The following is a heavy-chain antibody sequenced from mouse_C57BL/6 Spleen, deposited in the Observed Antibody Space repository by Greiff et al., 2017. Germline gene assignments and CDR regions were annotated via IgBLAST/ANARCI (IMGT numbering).Heavy chain of an antibody. CDR2: ISSGSSTI. CDR1: GFTFSDYG. Sequence: EVQLVESGGGLVKPGGSLKLSCAASGFTFSDYGMHWVRQAPEEGLEWVAYISSGSSTIYYADTVKGRFTISRDNAKNTLFLQMASLRSEDTAMYYCARTNYGSSWGQGTLVTVSA. CDR3: ARTNYGSS. D-gene: IGHD1-1*01. J-gene: IGHJ3*01. V-gene: IGHV5-17*01.